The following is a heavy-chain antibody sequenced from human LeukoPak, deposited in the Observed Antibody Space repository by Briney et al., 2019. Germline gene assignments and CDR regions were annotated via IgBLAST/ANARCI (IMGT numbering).Heavy chain of an antibody. CDR3: TTDRVEGVIVIHRGDAFDI. Sequence: GGSLRLSCAASGFTFSNAWMSWVRQAPGRGLEWVGRIKSKTDGGTTDYAAPVKGRFTISRDDSKNTLYLQMNSLKTEDTAVYYCTTDRVEGVIVIHRGDAFDIWGQGTMVTVSS. J-gene: IGHJ3*02. CDR2: IKSKTDGGTT. CDR1: GFTFSNAW. V-gene: IGHV3-15*01. D-gene: IGHD3-16*02.